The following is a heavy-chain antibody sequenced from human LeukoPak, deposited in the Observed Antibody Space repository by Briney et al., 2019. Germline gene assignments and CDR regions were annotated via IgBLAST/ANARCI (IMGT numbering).Heavy chain of an antibody. CDR3: AREPWHLTGYSSSWYSSPLDYYYGMDV. V-gene: IGHV4-39*07. CDR1: GGSISSSSYY. D-gene: IGHD6-13*01. J-gene: IGHJ6*02. Sequence: PSETLSLTCTVSGGSISSSSYYWGWIRQPPGKGLEWIGSIYYSGSTYYNPSLKSRVTISVDTSKNQISLKLSSVTAADTAVYYCAREPWHLTGYSSSWYSSPLDYYYGMDVWGQGTTVTVSS. CDR2: IYYSGST.